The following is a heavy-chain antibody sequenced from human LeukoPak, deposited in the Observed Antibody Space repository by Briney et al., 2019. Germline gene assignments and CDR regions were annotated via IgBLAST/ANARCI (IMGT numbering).Heavy chain of an antibody. CDR1: GGSISSGGYY. CDR2: IYYSGST. V-gene: IGHV4-31*03. D-gene: IGHD3-22*01. J-gene: IGHJ1*01. Sequence: SETLSLTCTVSGGSISSGGYYWSWIRQHPGKGLEWIGYIYYSGSTYYNPSLKSRVTISVDTSKNQFSLKLSSVTAADTAVYYCARRTRSSGYYQHWGQGTLVTVSS. CDR3: ARRTRSSGYYQH.